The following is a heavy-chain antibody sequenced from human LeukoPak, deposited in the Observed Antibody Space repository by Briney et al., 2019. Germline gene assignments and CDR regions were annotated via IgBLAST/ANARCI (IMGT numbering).Heavy chain of an antibody. J-gene: IGHJ4*02. CDR1: GYTFTDYY. V-gene: IGHV1-2*02. D-gene: IGHD6-19*01. CDR3: ARVRVYSSGWNFDY. CDR2: INSNSGST. Sequence: GASVKVSCKASGYTFTDYYVHWVRQAPGHGLEWMGWINSNSGSTSYAQNFQGRVTMTRDTSISTLYVEMSSLRSDDTAVYYCARVRVYSSGWNFDYWGQGTLVTVSS.